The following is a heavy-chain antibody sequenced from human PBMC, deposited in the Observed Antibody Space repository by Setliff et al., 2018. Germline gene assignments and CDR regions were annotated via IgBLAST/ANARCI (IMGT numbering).Heavy chain of an antibody. CDR1: GYTFTNYG. J-gene: IGHJ4*02. CDR3: SRLVRYCTTTTCQRASGAEF. CDR2: ISAYTGNT. V-gene: IGHV1-18*01. D-gene: IGHD2-8*01. Sequence: GASVKVSCKASGYTFTNYGINWVRQAPGQGLGWMGWISAYTGNTNYAQKLQGRVSMTTDTSTSTAYMELRSLTSDDTAVYYCSRLVRYCTTTTCQRASGAEFWGQGTLVTVSS.